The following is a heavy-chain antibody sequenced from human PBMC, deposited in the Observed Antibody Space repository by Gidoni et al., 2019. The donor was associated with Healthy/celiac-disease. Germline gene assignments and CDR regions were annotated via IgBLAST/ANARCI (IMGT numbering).Heavy chain of an antibody. CDR3: ARAEPASVSI. CDR1: GFTFSSYS. V-gene: IGHV3-21*01. CDR2: ISSSRSYI. J-gene: IGHJ3*02. Sequence: EVQLVESGGGLVQPGGSLRLSCSASGFTFSSYSMNWGRQAPGKGLEWGSAISSSRSYIYYADSGKGRFTISRDNAKNSLYLQMNSRRAEDTAVYYCARAEPASVSIWGQGTMVTVSS.